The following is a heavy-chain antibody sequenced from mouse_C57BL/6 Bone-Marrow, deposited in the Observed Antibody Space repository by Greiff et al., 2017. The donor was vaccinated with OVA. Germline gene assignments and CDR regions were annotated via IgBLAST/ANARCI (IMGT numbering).Heavy chain of an antibody. CDR2: IDPSDSET. D-gene: IGHD2-4*01. V-gene: IGHV1-52*01. J-gene: IGHJ4*01. CDR1: GYTFTSYW. CDR3: AREGDYDVGGGYAMDY. Sequence: QVQLKQPGAELVRPGSSVKLSCKASGYTFTSYWMHWVKQRPIQGLEWIGNIDPSDSETHYNQKFKDKATLTVDKSSSTAYMQLSSLTSEDSAVYYCAREGDYDVGGGYAMDYWGQGTSVTVSS.